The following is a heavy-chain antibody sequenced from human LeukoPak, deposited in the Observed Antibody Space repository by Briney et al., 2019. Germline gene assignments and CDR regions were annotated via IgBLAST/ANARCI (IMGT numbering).Heavy chain of an antibody. J-gene: IGHJ4*02. CDR1: GFTFSSYS. CDR3: ARAATDYSTSEYYFDY. V-gene: IGHV3-21*01. D-gene: IGHD6-13*01. Sequence: GGSPRLSCAASGFTFSSYSMNWVRQAPGKGLEWVSSISSSSSYIYYADSVKGRFTISRDNAENSLYLQMNSLRAEDTAVYYCARAATDYSTSEYYFDYWGQGTLVTVSS. CDR2: ISSSSSYI.